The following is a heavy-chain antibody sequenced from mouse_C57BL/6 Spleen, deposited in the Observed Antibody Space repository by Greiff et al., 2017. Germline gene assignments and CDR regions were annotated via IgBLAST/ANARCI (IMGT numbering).Heavy chain of an antibody. CDR2: INPSSGYT. D-gene: IGHD2-2*01. J-gene: IGHJ4*01. Sequence: VQRVESGAELARPGASVKMSCKASGYTFTSYTMHWVKQRPGQGLEWIGYINPSSGYTKYNQKFKDKATLTADKSSSTAYMQLSSLTSEDSAVYYCARYGYDNYAMDYWGQGTSVTVSS. CDR3: ARYGYDNYAMDY. CDR1: GYTFTSYT. V-gene: IGHV1-4*01.